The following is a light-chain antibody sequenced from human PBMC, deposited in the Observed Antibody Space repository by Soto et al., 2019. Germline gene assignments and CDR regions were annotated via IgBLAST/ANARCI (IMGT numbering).Light chain of an antibody. CDR3: QQLLSYPIT. CDR1: QSITTY. CDR2: AAS. Sequence: IQMTQSPSSLSASVGDRVTITCRASQSITTYLNWYRQKPGKAPKLLIYAASSLQSGVPSRFSGSGSGTEFTLTISSLQPEDFATYYCQQLLSYPITFGQGTRLEIK. J-gene: IGKJ5*01. V-gene: IGKV1-17*01.